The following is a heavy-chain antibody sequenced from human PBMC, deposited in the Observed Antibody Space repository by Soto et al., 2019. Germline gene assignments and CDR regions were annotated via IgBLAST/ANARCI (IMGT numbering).Heavy chain of an antibody. CDR2: ISGSGGST. V-gene: IGHV3-23*01. CDR3: AKSGHYYDSSGYYFFDY. D-gene: IGHD3-22*01. CDR1: GITLSSYA. Sequence: PGGSLRLSCAASGITLSSYAMRWVRQTPGKGLEWVSAISGSGGSTYYADSVKGRFTISRDNSKNTLYLQMNSLRAEDTAVYYCAKSGHYYDSSGYYFFDYWGQGTLVTVSS. J-gene: IGHJ4*02.